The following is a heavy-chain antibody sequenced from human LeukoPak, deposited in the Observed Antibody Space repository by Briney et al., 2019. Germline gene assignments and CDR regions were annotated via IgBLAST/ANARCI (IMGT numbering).Heavy chain of an antibody. V-gene: IGHV3-23*01. CDR2: ISGSGGST. CDR3: ARDWRDSSGKFPNDAFDI. J-gene: IGHJ3*02. D-gene: IGHD3-22*01. CDR1: GFTFSSYG. Sequence: GGTLRLSCAASGFTFSSYGMSWVRQAPGKGLEWVSVISGSGGSTYYADSVKGRFTISRDNAKNSLYLQMNSLRAEDTAVYYCARDWRDSSGKFPNDAFDIWGQGTLVTVSS.